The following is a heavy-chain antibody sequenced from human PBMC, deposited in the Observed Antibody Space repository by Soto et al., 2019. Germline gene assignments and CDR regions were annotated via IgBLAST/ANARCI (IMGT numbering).Heavy chain of an antibody. D-gene: IGHD3-10*01. CDR3: AKKAAGSGSDYRYFDL. CDR1: GYSISSTIW. CDR2: IYYTGST. Sequence: SETLSLTCAVSGYSISSTIWWGWIRQPPGKGLEWIGYIYYTGSTYYNPSLSSRVTLSMDTSKNQFSLNLSSVTAVDTAVYYCAKKAAGSGSDYRYFDLWGRGTLVTVSS. J-gene: IGHJ2*01. V-gene: IGHV4-28*01.